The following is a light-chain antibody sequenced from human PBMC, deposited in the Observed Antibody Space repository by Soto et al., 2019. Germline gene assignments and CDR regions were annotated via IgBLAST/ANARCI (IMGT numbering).Light chain of an antibody. V-gene: IGKV1-39*01. CDR3: QHSYITPRYT. CDR2: ASY. Sequence: DIQITQSPSSLSASVGDRVTITCRASQSISSHLNWYQHKPGRPPRLLIFASYILGGGVPSRFSGSGSDTYFTLTIDSLQPEDVATYYCQHSYITPRYTFGQGTKVEI. CDR1: QSISSH. J-gene: IGKJ2*01.